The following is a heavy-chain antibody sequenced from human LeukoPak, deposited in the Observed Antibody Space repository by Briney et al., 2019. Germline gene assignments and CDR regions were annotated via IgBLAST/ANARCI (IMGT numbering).Heavy chain of an antibody. CDR1: GYTFTSYG. J-gene: IGHJ4*02. CDR3: ARDYYVSGNIDY. Sequence: ASVKVSSAPSGYTFTSYGISWVRQAPGQGLEWMGWISTYNGNTNNAQTLQGRVTMTTDTSTTTASMELRSLRPSATAVYYLARDYYVSGNIDYWRQGTLVTVSS. D-gene: IGHD3-10*01. V-gene: IGHV1-18*01. CDR2: ISTYNGNT.